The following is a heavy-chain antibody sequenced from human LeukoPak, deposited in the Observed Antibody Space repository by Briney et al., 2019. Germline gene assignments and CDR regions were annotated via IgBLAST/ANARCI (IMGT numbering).Heavy chain of an antibody. CDR3: ARSPRSPYSYGSFWFDP. V-gene: IGHV4-59*08. CDR1: GGSISSYY. Sequence: SSETLSLTCTVSGGSISSYYWSWIRQPPGKGLEWIGYIYYSGRTNYNPSLKSRVTISVDTSKNQFSLKLSSVTAADTAVYYCARSPRSPYSYGSFWFDPWGQGTLVAVSS. CDR2: IYYSGRT. D-gene: IGHD5-18*01. J-gene: IGHJ5*02.